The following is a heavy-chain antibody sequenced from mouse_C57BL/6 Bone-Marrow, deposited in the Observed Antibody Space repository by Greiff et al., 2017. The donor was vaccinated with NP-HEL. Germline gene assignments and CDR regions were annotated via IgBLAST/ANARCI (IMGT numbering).Heavy chain of an antibody. CDR1: GYAFSSSW. V-gene: IGHV1-82*01. D-gene: IGHD1-1*01. CDR2: IYPGDGAT. J-gene: IGHJ1*03. CDR3: ARREYGSRGYFGG. Sequence: VQLQQSGPELVKPGASVKISCKASGYAFSSSWMNWVKQRPGKGLEWIGRIYPGDGATNYNGKFKGKATLPADKSSSTAYMQLSSLTSEDSAVYFCARREYGSRGYFGGWGTGTTVTVSS.